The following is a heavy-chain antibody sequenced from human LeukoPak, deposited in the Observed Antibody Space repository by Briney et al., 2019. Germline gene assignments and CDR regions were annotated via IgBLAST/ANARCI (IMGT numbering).Heavy chain of an antibody. Sequence: KSSETLSLTCTVSGHSITNYYWSWIRQPAGKGLEWIGRIYSSGNTNYNPSLQGRVTMSVDASKNQFSLKLSSVTAADTAVYYCARVGSDGSYFDSWGQGTLVTVSS. D-gene: IGHD1-26*01. CDR2: IYSSGNT. J-gene: IGHJ4*02. CDR3: ARVGSDGSYFDS. V-gene: IGHV4-4*07. CDR1: GHSITNYY.